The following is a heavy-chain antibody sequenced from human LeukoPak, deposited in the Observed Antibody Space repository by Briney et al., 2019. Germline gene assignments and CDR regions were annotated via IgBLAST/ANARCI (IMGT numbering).Heavy chain of an antibody. D-gene: IGHD6-19*01. Sequence: PGGSLRLSCAASGFTFSSYSMNWVRQAPGKGLEWVSSISSSSTYIYYTNSVKGRFTISRDNAKNSLYLQMNSLRAEDTAVYYCAPDPPGHQWLVWAGDWFDPGGQGTLVTVSS. J-gene: IGHJ5*02. CDR3: APDPPGHQWLVWAGDWFDP. CDR1: GFTFSSYS. V-gene: IGHV3-21*01. CDR2: ISSSSTYI.